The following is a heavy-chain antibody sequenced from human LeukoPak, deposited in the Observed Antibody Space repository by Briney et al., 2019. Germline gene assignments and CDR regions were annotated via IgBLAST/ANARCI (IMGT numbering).Heavy chain of an antibody. V-gene: IGHV1-46*01. J-gene: IGHJ4*02. Sequence: ASVKVSCKASGYTFTSYYMHWGRQAPGQGLEWMGIINPSGGSTSYAQKFQGRVTMTRDMSTSTVYMELSSLRSEDTAVYYCARVLYRVPAAISPDHTTQEYWGQGTLVTVSS. D-gene: IGHD2-2*02. CDR2: INPSGGST. CDR1: GYTFTSYY. CDR3: ARVLYRVPAAISPDHTTQEY.